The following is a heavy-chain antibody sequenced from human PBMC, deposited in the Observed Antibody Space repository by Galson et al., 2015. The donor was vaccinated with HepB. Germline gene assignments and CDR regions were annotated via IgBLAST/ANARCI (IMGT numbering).Heavy chain of an antibody. CDR2: ISYDGSNK. V-gene: IGHV3-30*04. D-gene: IGHD6-19*01. Sequence: SLRLSCAASGFTFSSYAMHWVRQAPGKGLEWVAVISYDGSNKYYADSVKGRFTISRDNSKNTLYLQMNSLRAEDTAVYYCAREGIAVAGTSSQSNDAFDIWGQGTMVTVSS. CDR3: AREGIAVAGTSSQSNDAFDI. J-gene: IGHJ3*02. CDR1: GFTFSSYA.